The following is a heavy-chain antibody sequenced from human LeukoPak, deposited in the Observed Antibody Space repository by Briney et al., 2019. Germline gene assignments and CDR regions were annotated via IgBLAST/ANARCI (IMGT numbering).Heavy chain of an antibody. V-gene: IGHV3-20*01. D-gene: IGHD6-13*01. J-gene: IGHJ5*02. CDR1: GFTFDDYG. CDR2: INWNGGST. Sequence: RAGGSLRLSCAASGFTFDDYGMSWVRQAPGRGLEWVSGINWNGGSTGYADSVKGRFTISRDNAKNSLYLQMNSLRAEDTALYHCARDVFSQIAAADQSYWFDPWGQGTLVTVSS. CDR3: ARDVFSQIAAADQSYWFDP.